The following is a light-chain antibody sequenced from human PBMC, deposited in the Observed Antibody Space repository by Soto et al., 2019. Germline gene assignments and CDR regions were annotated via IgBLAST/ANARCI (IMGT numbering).Light chain of an antibody. Sequence: EIVLTQSPGTLSLSPGERATLSCRASQSVSSSYLAWYQQKPGQAPRLLIFGASSRATDIPDRFSGSGSGTDFTLTISRLEPEDFAVYYCQQYGGSSYTFGQGTILQIK. V-gene: IGKV3-20*01. CDR1: QSVSSSY. CDR2: GAS. J-gene: IGKJ2*01. CDR3: QQYGGSSYT.